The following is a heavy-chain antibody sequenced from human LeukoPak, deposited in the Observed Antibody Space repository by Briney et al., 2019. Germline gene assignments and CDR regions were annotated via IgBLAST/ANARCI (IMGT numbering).Heavy chain of an antibody. CDR1: GGSFSGYY. J-gene: IGHJ4*02. D-gene: IGHD3-22*01. V-gene: IGHV4-34*01. CDR2: INHSGST. CDR3: AGTPLDSSGYYRVDY. Sequence: SETLSLTCAVYGGSFSGYYWSWIRQPPGKGLEWIGEINHSGSTNYNPSLKSRVTISVDTSKNQFSLKLSSVTAADTAVYYCAGTPLDSSGYYRVDYWGQGTLVTVSS.